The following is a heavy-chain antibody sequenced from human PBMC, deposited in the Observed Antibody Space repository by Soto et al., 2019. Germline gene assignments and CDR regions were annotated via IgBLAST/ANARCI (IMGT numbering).Heavy chain of an antibody. CDR2: INPNSGGT. V-gene: IGHV1-2*02. D-gene: IGHD3-22*01. J-gene: IGHJ5*02. CDR1: GYTFTGYY. Sequence: QVQLVQSGAEVKKPGASVKVSCKASGYTFTGYYMHWVRQAPGQGLEWMGWINPNSGGTNYAQKFQGRVTMTRDTSISTAYMELSRLRSDDTAVYYCASSAAYDSSGYYPCRTWGQGTLVTVSS. CDR3: ASSAAYDSSGYYPCRT.